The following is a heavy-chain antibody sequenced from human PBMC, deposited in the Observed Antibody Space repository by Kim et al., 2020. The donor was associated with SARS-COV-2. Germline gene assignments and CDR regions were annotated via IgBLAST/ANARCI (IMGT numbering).Heavy chain of an antibody. CDR2: IIPIFGTA. CDR3: AREKGPYGSGANWFDP. CDR1: GGTFSSYA. D-gene: IGHD3-10*01. V-gene: IGHV1-69*13. Sequence: ASVKVSCKASGGTFSSYAISWVRQAPGQGLEWMGGIIPIFGTANYAQKFQGRVTITADESTSTAYMELSSLRSEDTAVYYCAREKGPYGSGANWFDPWGQGTLVTVSS. J-gene: IGHJ5*02.